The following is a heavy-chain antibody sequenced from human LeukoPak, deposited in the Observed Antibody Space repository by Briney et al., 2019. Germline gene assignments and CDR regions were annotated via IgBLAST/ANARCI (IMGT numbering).Heavy chain of an antibody. CDR1: GFTFSNFA. V-gene: IGHV3-23*01. J-gene: IGHJ6*04. CDR3: AKGAWGFGYYGMDA. D-gene: IGHD3-10*01. Sequence: GGSLRLSCAASGFTFSNFAMSWVRQAPGKGLEWVSAISGSGGSTYYADSVKGRFTISRDNSKNTLYLQMNSLRAEDTAVYYCAKGAWGFGYYGMDAWGKGTTVTVSS. CDR2: ISGSGGST.